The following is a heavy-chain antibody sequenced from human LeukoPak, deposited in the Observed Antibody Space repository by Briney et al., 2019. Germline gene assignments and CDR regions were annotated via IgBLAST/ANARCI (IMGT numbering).Heavy chain of an antibody. CDR2: IYPGGGST. Sequence: ASVQVSCKTSGYTFTSYYIHWLRQAPGQGLEWMGIIYPGGGSTSYAQKFQGRVTMTRDMSTSTVYMELSSLRSEDTAVYYCARDNDFDYWGQGTLVTVSS. J-gene: IGHJ4*02. V-gene: IGHV1-46*01. CDR1: GYTFTSYY. D-gene: IGHD2-8*01. CDR3: ARDNDFDY.